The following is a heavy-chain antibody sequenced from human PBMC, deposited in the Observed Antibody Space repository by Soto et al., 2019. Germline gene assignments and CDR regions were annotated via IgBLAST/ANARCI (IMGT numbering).Heavy chain of an antibody. CDR1: GFTFDDYG. CDR3: TTYDYIWGSDRYRCAY. D-gene: IGHD3-16*02. V-gene: IGHV3-20*04. J-gene: IGHJ4*02. CDR2: INWNGGST. Sequence: SLRLSCAASGFTFDDYGMSWVRQAPGKGLEWVSGINWNGGSTGYADSVKGRFTISRDNAKNSLYLQMNSLRTEDTAVYYCTTYDYIWGSDRYRCAYWAQGALVTVSS.